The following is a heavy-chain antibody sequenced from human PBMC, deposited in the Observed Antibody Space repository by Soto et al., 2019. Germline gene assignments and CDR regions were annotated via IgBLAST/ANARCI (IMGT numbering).Heavy chain of an antibody. CDR3: ARHHRFLAWLLEQDNYYGMDA. J-gene: IGHJ6*02. V-gene: IGHV1-18*04. Sequence: ASVKVSCKASGYTFTSYGISWVRQAPGQGLEWMGWISAYNGNTNYAQKLQGRVTMTTDTSTSTAYMELRSLRSDDTAVYYCARHHRFLAWLLEQDNYYGMDAWGQGTTLTVSS. D-gene: IGHD3-3*01. CDR1: GYTFTSYG. CDR2: ISAYNGNT.